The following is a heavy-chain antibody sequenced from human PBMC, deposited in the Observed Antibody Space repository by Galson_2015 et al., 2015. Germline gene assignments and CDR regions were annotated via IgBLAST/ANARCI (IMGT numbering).Heavy chain of an antibody. V-gene: IGHV4-39*01. CDR2: IYYSGST. J-gene: IGHJ4*02. D-gene: IGHD3-3*01. CDR1: GDSISSSSYY. Sequence: TLSLTCTVSGDSISSSSYYWGWIRQPPGKGLEWIGSIYYSGSTYYNPSLKSRVTISVDTSKNQFSLKLNSVTAADAAVYYCARQIGDTALGYYFDYWGQGILVTVSS. CDR3: ARQIGDTALGYYFDY.